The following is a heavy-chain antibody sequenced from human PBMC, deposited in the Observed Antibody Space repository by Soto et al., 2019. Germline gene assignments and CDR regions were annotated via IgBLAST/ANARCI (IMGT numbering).Heavy chain of an antibody. D-gene: IGHD4-17*01. J-gene: IGHJ4*02. CDR2: IYYSGST. Sequence: QLQLQESGPGLVKPSETLSLTCTVSGGSISSSSYYWGWIRQPPGKGLEWIGSIYYSGSTYYNPSLKSRVTISVDTSKNQFSLKLSSVTAADTAVYYCARHEDYGDRLGYWGQGTLVTVSS. CDR1: GGSISSSSYY. CDR3: ARHEDYGDRLGY. V-gene: IGHV4-39*01.